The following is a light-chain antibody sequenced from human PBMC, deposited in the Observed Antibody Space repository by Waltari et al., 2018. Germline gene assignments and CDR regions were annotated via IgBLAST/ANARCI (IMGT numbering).Light chain of an antibody. Sequence: QSALTQPASVSGSPGQSITISLTGTSSDGGGYNHVPWYQHHPGKAPKLMIYDVTNRPSGVSNRFSGSKSGNTASLTISGLQAEDEADYYCSSYTSSSTLVFGGGTKLTVL. J-gene: IGLJ2*01. CDR1: SSDGGGYNH. CDR2: DVT. CDR3: SSYTSSSTLV. V-gene: IGLV2-14*03.